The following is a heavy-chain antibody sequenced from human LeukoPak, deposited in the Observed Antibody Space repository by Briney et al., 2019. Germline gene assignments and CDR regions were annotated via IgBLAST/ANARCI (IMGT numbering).Heavy chain of an antibody. CDR3: ARAVISADSN. D-gene: IGHD2-2*01. J-gene: IGHJ4*02. CDR2: IKQDGSEK. CDR1: GFTFSSYW. Sequence: GGSLRLPCAASGFTFSSYWMSWVRQAPGKGLEWVATIKQDGSEKYYVDSVRGRFTISRDNAKNSLYLQMDSLRVEDTAVYYCARAVISADSNWGRGTLVTVSS. V-gene: IGHV3-7*01.